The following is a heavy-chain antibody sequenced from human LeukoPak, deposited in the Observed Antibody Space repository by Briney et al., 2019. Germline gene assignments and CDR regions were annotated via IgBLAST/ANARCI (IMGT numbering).Heavy chain of an antibody. Sequence: GASVKVSCKVSGYTLTELSMHWVRQAPGKGLEWMGGFDPEDGETIYAQKFQGSVTMTEDTSTDTAYMELSSLRSEDTAVYYCATFYRSTRLGYWFDPWGQGTLVTVSS. J-gene: IGHJ5*02. CDR1: GYTLTELS. CDR3: ATFYRSTRLGYWFDP. CDR2: FDPEDGET. V-gene: IGHV1-24*01. D-gene: IGHD2-2*01.